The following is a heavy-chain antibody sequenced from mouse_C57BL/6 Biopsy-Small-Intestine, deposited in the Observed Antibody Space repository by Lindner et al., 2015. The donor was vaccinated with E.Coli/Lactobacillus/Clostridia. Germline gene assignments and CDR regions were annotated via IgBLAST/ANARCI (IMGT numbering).Heavy chain of an antibody. D-gene: IGHD3-1*01. J-gene: IGHJ4*01. Sequence: SVKVSCKASRYTFTGYYMHWVRQAPGQGLEWMGWVSPNSADTKYAQKFQGRVTMTRETSISTDYMELSSLTSDDTAVYYCVREVRSEGYWSDWSDPWGQGTLVTVSS. V-gene: IGHV1-72*04. CDR2: VSPNSADT. CDR3: VREVRSEGYWSDWSDP. CDR1: RYTFTGYY.